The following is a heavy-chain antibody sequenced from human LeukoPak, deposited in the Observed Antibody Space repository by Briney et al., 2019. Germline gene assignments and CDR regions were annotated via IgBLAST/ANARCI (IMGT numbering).Heavy chain of an antibody. CDR3: AREDYGSGSYEFDY. CDR2: INWNGGST. D-gene: IGHD3-10*01. J-gene: IGHJ4*02. V-gene: IGHV3-20*04. CDR1: GFTFDDYG. Sequence: PGGSLRLSCAASGFTFDDYGMSWVRQAPGKGLEWVSGINWNGGSTGYADSVKGRFTISRDNAKNTLYLQMNSLRAEDTAVYYCAREDYGSGSYEFDYWGQGTLVTVSS.